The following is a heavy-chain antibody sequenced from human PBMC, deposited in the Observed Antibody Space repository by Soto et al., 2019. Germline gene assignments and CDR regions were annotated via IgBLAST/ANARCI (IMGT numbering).Heavy chain of an antibody. CDR1: GYSFTSYW. CDR3: ARHEYSSSSGRTNWFDP. J-gene: IGHJ5*02. V-gene: IGHV5-10-1*01. D-gene: IGHD6-6*01. Sequence: VESLKISCKGSGYSFTSYWISCGLQMPGKVLEWMGRIDPSDSYTNYSPSFQGHVTISADKSISTAYLQWSSLKASDTAMYYCARHEYSSSSGRTNWFDPWGQGTLVTVSS. CDR2: IDPSDSYT.